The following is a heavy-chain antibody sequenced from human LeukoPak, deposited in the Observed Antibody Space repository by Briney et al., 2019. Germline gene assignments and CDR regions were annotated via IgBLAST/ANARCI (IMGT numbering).Heavy chain of an antibody. Sequence: GGSLRLSCTASGFTFGDYAMSWVRQAPGKGLEWVGFIRSKAYDGTTEYAASVKGRFTISRDDSKNTLHLQMNSLKTEDTAVYYCTTEPGYCSSTSCYHYYYYYYMDVWGKGTTVTVSS. CDR1: GFTFGDYA. V-gene: IGHV3-49*04. CDR2: IRSKAYDGTT. D-gene: IGHD2-2*01. CDR3: TTEPGYCSSTSCYHYYYYYYMDV. J-gene: IGHJ6*03.